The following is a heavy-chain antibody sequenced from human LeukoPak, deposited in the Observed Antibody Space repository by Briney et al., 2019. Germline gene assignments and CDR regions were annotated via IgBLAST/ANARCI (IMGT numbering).Heavy chain of an antibody. D-gene: IGHD3-3*01. Sequence: ASVKVSCKASGYTFTSYDINWVRQATGQGLEWMGWMNPNSGNTGYAQKFQGRVTITRNTSISTAYMELTSLRSEYTAVYYCARGGFLEWLPLDYWGQGNLVTVSS. V-gene: IGHV1-8*03. CDR2: MNPNSGNT. CDR3: ARGGFLEWLPLDY. CDR1: GYTFTSYD. J-gene: IGHJ4*02.